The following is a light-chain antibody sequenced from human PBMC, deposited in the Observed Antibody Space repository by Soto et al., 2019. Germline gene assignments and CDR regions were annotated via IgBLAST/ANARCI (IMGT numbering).Light chain of an antibody. CDR2: GAS. Sequence: EVVLTQSPATLSVSPGERATLSCRASQSVSNSLAWYQQKPGQVPRLLIYGASTMAAGIPARFSGSGSGTEFTLTISSLQSEDFGVYYCQQYDNWPPWTFGRGTKVDIK. CDR1: QSVSNS. V-gene: IGKV3-15*01. J-gene: IGKJ1*01. CDR3: QQYDNWPPWT.